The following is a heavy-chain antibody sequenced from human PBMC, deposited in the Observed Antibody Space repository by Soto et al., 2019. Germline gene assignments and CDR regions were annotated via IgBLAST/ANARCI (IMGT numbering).Heavy chain of an antibody. CDR2: ISGNGGST. J-gene: IGHJ4*02. D-gene: IGHD1-1*01. V-gene: IGHV3-23*01. Sequence: VQLLDSGGGLEQPGGSPRLSCAASGFTFSNYAMNWVRQAPGEGLEWVSAISGNGGSTFYADSVKGRFTISRDNPKNTLYLQMNSLRAEDTAVYYCAKGPLGGTTIYDVDYWGQGTLVTVSS. CDR3: AKGPLGGTTIYDVDY. CDR1: GFTFSNYA.